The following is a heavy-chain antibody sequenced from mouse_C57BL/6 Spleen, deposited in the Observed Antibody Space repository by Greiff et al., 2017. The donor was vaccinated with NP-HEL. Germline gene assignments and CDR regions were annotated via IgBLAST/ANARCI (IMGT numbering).Heavy chain of an antibody. CDR3: ARVRDGADY. J-gene: IGHJ2*01. D-gene: IGHD3-2*02. CDR2: IYPGDGDT. V-gene: IGHV1-82*01. Sequence: VQLQQSGPELVKPGASVKISCKASGYAFSSSWMNWVKQRPGKGLEWIGRIYPGDGDTNYNGKFKGKATLTADKSSSTAYMQLSSLTSEDSAVYFCARVRDGADYWGQGTTLTVSS. CDR1: GYAFSSSW.